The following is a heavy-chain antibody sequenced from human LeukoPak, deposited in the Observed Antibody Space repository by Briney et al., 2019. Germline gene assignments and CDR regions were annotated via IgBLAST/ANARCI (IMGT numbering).Heavy chain of an antibody. J-gene: IGHJ4*02. CDR3: ARGGVRYFDWLPFDY. V-gene: IGHV4-30-4*01. CDR2: IYYSGST. CDR1: GGSISSGDYY. Sequence: PSQTLSLTCTVSGGSISSGDYYWSWIRQPPGKGLEWIGYIYYSGSTYYNPSLKSRVTISVDTSKNQFSLKLSSVTAADTAVYYCARGGVRYFDWLPFDYWGQGTLVTVSS. D-gene: IGHD3-9*01.